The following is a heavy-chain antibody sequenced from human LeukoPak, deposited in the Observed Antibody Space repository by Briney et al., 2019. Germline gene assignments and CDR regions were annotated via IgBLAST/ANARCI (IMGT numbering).Heavy chain of an antibody. CDR2: IYYSGST. CDR3: ARADCSSTSCYPSY. J-gene: IGHJ4*02. Sequence: SETLSLTCTVSGGSISSHYWSWIRQPPGEGLEWVGYIYYSGSTTYNPSLKSRVSISVDTSKNQSSLKLSSVTAADTAVYYWARADCSSTSCYPSYWGQGTLVTVSS. D-gene: IGHD2-2*01. V-gene: IGHV4-59*11. CDR1: GGSISSHY.